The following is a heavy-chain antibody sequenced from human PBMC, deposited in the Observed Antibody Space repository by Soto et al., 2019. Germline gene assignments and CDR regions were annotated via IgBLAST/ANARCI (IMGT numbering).Heavy chain of an antibody. D-gene: IGHD1-26*01. Sequence: PGEALKISCRGSGYSFTSYWISWLRQMPGKGLEWMGRIDPSDSYTNYSPSFQGHVTISADKSISTAYLQWSSLKASDTAMYYCATQTTIVGATLHYYYGMDVWGQGTTVTVSS. J-gene: IGHJ6*02. CDR2: IDPSDSYT. CDR3: ATQTTIVGATLHYYYGMDV. CDR1: GYSFTSYW. V-gene: IGHV5-10-1*01.